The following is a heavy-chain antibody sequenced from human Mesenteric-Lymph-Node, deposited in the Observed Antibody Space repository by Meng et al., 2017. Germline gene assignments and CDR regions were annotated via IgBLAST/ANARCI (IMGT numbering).Heavy chain of an antibody. J-gene: IGHJ4*02. D-gene: IGHD6-19*01. V-gene: IGHV3-21*01. CDR2: ISSSSSYI. CDR3: ARVTGSSGSDY. CDR1: GFTFSSYW. Sequence: GGSLRLSCAASGFTFSSYWMHWVRQAPGKGLEWVSSISSSSSYIYYADSVKGRFTISRDNAKNSLYLQMNSLRAEDTAVYYCARVTGSSGSDYWGQGTLVTVSS.